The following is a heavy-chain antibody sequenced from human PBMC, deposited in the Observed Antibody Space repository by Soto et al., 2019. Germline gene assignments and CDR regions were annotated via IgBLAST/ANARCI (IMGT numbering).Heavy chain of an antibody. V-gene: IGHV1-8*01. CDR1: GYTFTSYD. Sequence: ASVKVSCKASGYTFTSYDINWVRQATGQGLEWMGWMNPNSGNTGYAQKFQGRVTMTRNTSISTAYMELSSLRSEDTAVYYCARGSKRYDYVWRSYRPRPYFDYWGPGTLVTVYS. CDR3: ARGSKRYDYVWRSYRPRPYFDY. CDR2: MNPNSGNT. J-gene: IGHJ4*02. D-gene: IGHD3-16*02.